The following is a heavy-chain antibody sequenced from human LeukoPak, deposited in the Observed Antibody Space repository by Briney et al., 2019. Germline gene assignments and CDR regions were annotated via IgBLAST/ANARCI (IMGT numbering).Heavy chain of an antibody. CDR3: ARGYCSGGSCLYNWFDP. CDR2: IGAYNGNT. Sequence: ASVKVSCKASGYTFTSYGISWVRQAPGKGLEWMGWIGAYNGNTNYAQKLQGRVTMTTDTSTSTAYMELRSLRSDDTAVYYCARGYCSGGSCLYNWFDPWGQGTLVTVSS. D-gene: IGHD2-15*01. CDR1: GYTFTSYG. J-gene: IGHJ5*02. V-gene: IGHV1-18*01.